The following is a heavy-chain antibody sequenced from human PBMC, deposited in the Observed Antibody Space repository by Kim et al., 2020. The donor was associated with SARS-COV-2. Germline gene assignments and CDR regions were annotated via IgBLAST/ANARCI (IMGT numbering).Heavy chain of an antibody. J-gene: IGHJ4*01. CDR2: VNNSGST. V-gene: IGHV4-59*11. D-gene: IGHD3-16*01. CDR3: ARAASVAVWAAGGLGPDY. Sequence: SETLSLTCTVSGGSIRTHYWNWIRQPPGRGLEWIGYVNNSGSTSYNPSLKSRVTISVDTSRNQFSLKLTSVTAADTAVYYCARAASVAVWAAGGLGPDY. CDR1: GGSIRTHY.